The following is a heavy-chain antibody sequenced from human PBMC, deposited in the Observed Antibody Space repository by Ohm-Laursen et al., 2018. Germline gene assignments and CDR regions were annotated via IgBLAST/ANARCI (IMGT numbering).Heavy chain of an antibody. D-gene: IGHD3-10*01. V-gene: IGHV3-48*03. CDR2: ISSSGSTI. J-gene: IGHJ4*02. CDR1: GFTFSSYE. Sequence: SLRLSCTAPGFTFSSYEMNWVRQPPGKGLEWVSYISSSGSTIYHADSVKGRFTISRDNAKNSLYLQMNSLRAEDTAVYYCARLATGSSSYCFDYWGQGTLVTVSS. CDR3: ARLATGSSSYCFDY.